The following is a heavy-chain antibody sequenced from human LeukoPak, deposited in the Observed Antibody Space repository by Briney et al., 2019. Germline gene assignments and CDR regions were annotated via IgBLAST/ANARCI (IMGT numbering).Heavy chain of an antibody. Sequence: SETLSLTCTVSGASIGRGGYYWTWIRQPPGKGLEWIGEINHSGSANYNPSLKSRVTISVDMSKNQFSLKLNSVTAADTAVYYCARARGDYYDSSGYYSAFDYWGQGTLVTVSS. CDR1: GASIGRGGYY. CDR3: ARARGDYYDSSGYYSAFDY. J-gene: IGHJ4*02. CDR2: INHSGSA. D-gene: IGHD3-22*01. V-gene: IGHV4-34*01.